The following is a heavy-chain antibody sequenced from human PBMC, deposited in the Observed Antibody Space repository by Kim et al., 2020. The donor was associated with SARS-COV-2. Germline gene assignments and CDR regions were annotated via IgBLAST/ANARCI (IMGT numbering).Heavy chain of an antibody. V-gene: IGHV4-31*02. Sequence: YNPSLKSRVTISVDTSKNQFSLKLSSVTAADTAVYYCARTIRGVMDGLDYWGQGTLVTVSS. D-gene: IGHD3-10*01. J-gene: IGHJ4*02. CDR3: ARTIRGVMDGLDY.